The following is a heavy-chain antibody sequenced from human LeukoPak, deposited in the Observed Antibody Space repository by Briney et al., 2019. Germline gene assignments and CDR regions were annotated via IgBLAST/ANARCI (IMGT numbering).Heavy chain of an antibody. V-gene: IGHV1-46*01. D-gene: IGHD6-19*01. CDR2: INPSGGST. J-gene: IGHJ4*02. CDR3: ARSLAVAVAGAGHDY. Sequence: ASVKVSCKASGYTFTSYYMHWVRQAPGQGLEWMGIINPSGGSTSYAQKFQGRVTMTRDTSTSTVYMELSSLRSEDTAVYYCARSLAVAVAGAGHDYWGLGTLVTVSS. CDR1: GYTFTSYY.